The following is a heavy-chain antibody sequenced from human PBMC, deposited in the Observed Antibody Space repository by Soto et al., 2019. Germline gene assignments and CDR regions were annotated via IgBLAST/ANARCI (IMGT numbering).Heavy chain of an antibody. V-gene: IGHV4-4*02. Sequence: SETLSLTCAVSGGSITTTNWWNWVRQPPGKGLEWIGEIYHSGRTNFNPSLKSRVTISIDQSKNQVSLKLSSVTAADTAVYYCARRAVAGTSWFDPWGKGTQVAV. CDR1: GGSITTTNW. CDR2: IYHSGRT. J-gene: IGHJ5*02. D-gene: IGHD6-19*01. CDR3: ARRAVAGTSWFDP.